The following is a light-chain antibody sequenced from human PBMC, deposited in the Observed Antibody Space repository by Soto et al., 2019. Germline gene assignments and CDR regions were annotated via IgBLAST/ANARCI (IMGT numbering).Light chain of an antibody. CDR2: GSS. V-gene: IGKV3-20*01. J-gene: IGKJ1*01. CDR3: LQYGSSGT. Sequence: IMFTQSACTLSLSQGERATLSCRASQSVSSYLAWYQQKPGQAPRLLIYGSSSRTTGVPDRFGGSGSGTEFTLTISSLQSEDIAVYSGLQYGSSGTFGQGNKVDIK. CDR1: QSVSSY.